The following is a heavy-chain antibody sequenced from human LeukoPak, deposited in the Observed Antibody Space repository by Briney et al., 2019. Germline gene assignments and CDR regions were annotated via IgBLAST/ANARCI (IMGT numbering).Heavy chain of an antibody. CDR2: ISSSGSTI. V-gene: IGHV3-48*03. D-gene: IGHD1-26*01. CDR1: GFTFSSYE. J-gene: IGHJ4*02. CDR3: ARAGLSGTLDY. Sequence: GGSLRLSCAASGFTFSSYEMNWVRQAPGKGLEWVSYISSSGSTIYYADSVKGRFTISRDNAKNSLYLQMNSLRAEDTAVYYCARAGLSGTLDYWGQGTLVTVSS.